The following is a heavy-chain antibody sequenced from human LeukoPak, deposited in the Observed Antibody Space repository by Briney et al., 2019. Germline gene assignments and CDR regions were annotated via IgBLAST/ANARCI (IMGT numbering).Heavy chain of an antibody. V-gene: IGHV3-23*01. Sequence: GGSLRLSCAASGFTFSSYAMSWVRQAPGKGLQWVSTISASGGSTYYADSVKGRFTISRDNSKNTLYLQMNSLRAEDTAVYYCAKDQKQLWLQSSFDYWGQGTLVAVSS. CDR2: ISASGGST. J-gene: IGHJ4*02. CDR1: GFTFSSYA. CDR3: AKDQKQLWLQSSFDY. D-gene: IGHD5-18*01.